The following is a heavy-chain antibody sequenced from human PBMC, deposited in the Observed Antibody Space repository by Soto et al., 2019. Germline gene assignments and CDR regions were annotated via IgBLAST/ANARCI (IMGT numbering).Heavy chain of an antibody. J-gene: IGHJ5*02. CDR3: ARQNTLDSSVWYT. V-gene: IGHV5-51*01. CDR2: IYPRESDI. D-gene: IGHD3-22*01. CDR1: GESFTCFL. Sequence: GESLKISFKFFGESFTCFLIFLVLQTPGKGLEWVASIYPRESDIRYNPSFQGQVTISADRSTTTAYLQWDSLKASDTAIYYCARQNTLDSSVWYTWGQGALVTVSS.